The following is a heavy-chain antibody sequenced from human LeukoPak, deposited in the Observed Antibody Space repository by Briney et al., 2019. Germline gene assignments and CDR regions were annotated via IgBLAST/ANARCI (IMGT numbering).Heavy chain of an antibody. CDR1: GFIFSYW. CDR3: AREWQGGIAAAGTRIEGDY. CDR2: IKQDGSEK. V-gene: IGHV3-7*01. J-gene: IGHJ4*02. D-gene: IGHD6-13*01. Sequence: GGSLRLSCAVSGFIFSYWMTWVRPAPGKGLEWVANIKQDGSEKNYLDSVKGRFTISRDNAENSLFLQMNSLRVEDTAVYYCAREWQGGIAAAGTRIEGDYWGQGTLVAVSS.